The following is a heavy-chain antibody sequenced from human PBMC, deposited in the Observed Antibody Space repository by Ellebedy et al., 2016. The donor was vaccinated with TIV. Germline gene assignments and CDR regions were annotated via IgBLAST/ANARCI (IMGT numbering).Heavy chain of an antibody. J-gene: IGHJ4*02. V-gene: IGHV3-48*04. CDR2: ISNNNSGSAI. D-gene: IGHD1-26*01. CDR1: GFTFSSYS. CDR3: ARRVGFDY. Sequence: GESLKISCAASGFTFSSYSMHWVRQAPGKGLEWISYISNNNSGSAIYYADSVKGRFTISRDNAKNSLYLQMNSLRAEDTAVYYCARRVGFDYWGQGTLVTVSS.